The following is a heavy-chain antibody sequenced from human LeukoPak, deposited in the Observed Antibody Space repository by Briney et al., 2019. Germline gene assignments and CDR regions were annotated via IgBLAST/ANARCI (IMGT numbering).Heavy chain of an antibody. CDR1: GFTVSSNY. J-gene: IGHJ3*02. Sequence: GGFLRLSCAASGFTVSSNYMSWVRQAPGKGLEWVSVIYSGGTTYYADSVKGRFTISRDNSKNTLYLQMNSLRAEDTAVYYCASGGTGGDSFDIWGQGTMVTVSS. V-gene: IGHV3-53*01. D-gene: IGHD2-15*01. CDR2: IYSGGTT. CDR3: ASGGTGGDSFDI.